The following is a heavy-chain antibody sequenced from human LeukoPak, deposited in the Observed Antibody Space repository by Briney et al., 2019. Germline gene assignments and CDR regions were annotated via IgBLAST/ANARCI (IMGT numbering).Heavy chain of an antibody. Sequence: SVKVSCKASGDIFSRYGFSWVRQAPGQGLEWMGRVIPLLGITNYAQKFQDRVTISADTSTTTAYMELRILRSEDTAVYFCARDGEDDILTGHFNFWGQGTLVTVSS. V-gene: IGHV1-69*04. J-gene: IGHJ4*02. CDR2: VIPLLGIT. D-gene: IGHD3-9*01. CDR3: ARDGEDDILTGHFNF. CDR1: GDIFSRYG.